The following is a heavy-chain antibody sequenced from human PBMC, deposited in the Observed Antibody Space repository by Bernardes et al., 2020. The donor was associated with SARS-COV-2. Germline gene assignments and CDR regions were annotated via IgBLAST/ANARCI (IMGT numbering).Heavy chain of an antibody. CDR2: MHPSTGGT. CDR3: GRLADGYGMDV. CDR1: GYTFGGFY. V-gene: IGHV1-2*02. J-gene: IGHJ6*02. Sequence: ASVKVSCKASGYTFGGFYIHWVRQAPGKRLEWMGWMHPSTGGTDYAQKFQGRVTMTTDTSISTAYMELSRLTSGDTAMYYCGRLADGYGMDVWGQGTTVSVSS.